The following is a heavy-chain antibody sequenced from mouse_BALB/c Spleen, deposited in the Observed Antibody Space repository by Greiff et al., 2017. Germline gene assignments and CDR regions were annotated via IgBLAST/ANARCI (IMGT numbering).Heavy chain of an antibody. J-gene: IGHJ3*01. D-gene: IGHD2-4*01. CDR3: AREKYDYDGDWFAY. V-gene: IGHV1-4*01. Sequence: VQGVESGAELARPGASVKMSCKASGYTFTSYTMHWVKQRPGQGLEWIGYINPSSGYTNYNQKFKDKATLTADKSSSTAYMQLSSLTSEDSAVYYCAREKYDYDGDWFAYWGQGTLVTVSA. CDR2: INPSSGYT. CDR1: GYTFTSYT.